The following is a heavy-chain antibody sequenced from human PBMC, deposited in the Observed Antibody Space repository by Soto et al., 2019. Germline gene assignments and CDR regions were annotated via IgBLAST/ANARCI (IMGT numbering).Heavy chain of an antibody. CDR2: VSYSGNT. J-gene: IGHJ1*01. CDR3: VRLSGSGYRMLGY. D-gene: IGHD3-22*01. CDR1: DVSISSDYY. V-gene: IGHV4-39*01. Sequence: QLQLQESGPGLVKPSETLSLTCTVSDVSISSDYYWGWIRQPPGKGLEWIGTVSYSGNTYYKTYLKSQVTISVYTSKSQFSLNLTSVTAADTAVYYCVRLSGSGYRMLGYWGHGILVTVSS.